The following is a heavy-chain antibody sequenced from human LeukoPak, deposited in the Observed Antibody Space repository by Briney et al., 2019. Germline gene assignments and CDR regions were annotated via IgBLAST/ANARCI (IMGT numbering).Heavy chain of an antibody. Sequence: GASVKVSCKASGYTFTSYDINWVRQATGHGLEWMGWMKPNSGNTDYAQKFQGRVTMTRNTSISTAYMELSSLRSEDTAVYYCAREGYGGNSGDFDYWGQGTLVTVSS. CDR1: GYTFTSYD. D-gene: IGHD4-23*01. J-gene: IGHJ4*02. CDR3: AREGYGGNSGDFDY. CDR2: MKPNSGNT. V-gene: IGHV1-8*01.